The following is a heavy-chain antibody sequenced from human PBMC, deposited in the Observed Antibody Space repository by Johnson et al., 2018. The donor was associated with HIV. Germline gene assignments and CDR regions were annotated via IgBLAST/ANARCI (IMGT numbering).Heavy chain of an antibody. V-gene: IGHV3-9*01. CDR2: ISWNSGSI. CDR1: GFTFDDYA. Sequence: VQLVESGGGLVQPGRSLRLSCAASGFTFDDYAMHWVRQAPGKGLEWVSGISWNSGSIGYAASVKGRFTISRDNAKNSLYLQMNSLRAEDTALYYCAKGDGSGSYYNVGAFDIWGQGTMVTVSS. D-gene: IGHD3-10*01. J-gene: IGHJ3*02. CDR3: AKGDGSGSYYNVGAFDI.